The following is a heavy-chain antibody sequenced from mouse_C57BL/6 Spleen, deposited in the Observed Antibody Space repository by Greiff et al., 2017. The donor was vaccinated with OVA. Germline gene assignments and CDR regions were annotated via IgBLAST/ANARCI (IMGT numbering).Heavy chain of an antibody. V-gene: IGHV1-42*01. Sequence: VQLQQSGPELVKPGASVKISCKASGYSFTGYYMNWVKQSPEKSLEWIGEINPSTGGTTYNQKFKAKATLTVDKSSSTAYMQLKSLTSEDSAVYYCAREDYYSNRDYWGQGTTLTVSS. D-gene: IGHD2-5*01. CDR2: INPSTGGT. CDR3: AREDYYSNRDY. CDR1: GYSFTGYY. J-gene: IGHJ2*01.